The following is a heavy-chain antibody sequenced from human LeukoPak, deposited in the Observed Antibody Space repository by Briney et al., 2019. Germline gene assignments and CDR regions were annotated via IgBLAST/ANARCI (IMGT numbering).Heavy chain of an antibody. J-gene: IGHJ6*02. V-gene: IGHV3-7*01. Sequence: PGGSLRLSCAASGFTFSSYWMSWVRQAPGKGLEWVANIKQDGSEKYYVDSVKGRFTISRDNAKNSLYLQMNSLRAEDTAVYYCARDGDYGGNSGYYYGMDVWGQGTTVTVSS. CDR2: IKQDGSEK. CDR1: GFTFSSYW. D-gene: IGHD4-23*01. CDR3: ARDGDYGGNSGYYYGMDV.